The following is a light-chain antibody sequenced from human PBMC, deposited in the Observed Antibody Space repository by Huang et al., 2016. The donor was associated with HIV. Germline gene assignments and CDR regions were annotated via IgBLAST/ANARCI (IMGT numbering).Light chain of an antibody. CDR3: QQANSFPYT. V-gene: IGKV1-12*01. CDR1: QGIGTW. CDR2: PKS. J-gene: IGKJ2*01. Sequence: DIQLTQSPSSVSASVGDRVTITCRASQGIGTWLAWYQQKPGKAPNLLIYPKSILQSGVPARFSGSGSGADFTLTISSLQPEDFATYYCQQANSFPYTFGQGTKLEIK.